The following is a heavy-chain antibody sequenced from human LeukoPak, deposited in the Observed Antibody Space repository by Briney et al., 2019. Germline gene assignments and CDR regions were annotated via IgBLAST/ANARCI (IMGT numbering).Heavy chain of an antibody. D-gene: IGHD2-2*01. Sequence: SETLSLTCTVSGGSISSYYWNWIRQPPRKGLEWIGYIYYSGSTNYNPSLKSRVTISVDTSKNQFSLNLTSVTAADTAVYYCARVSYQEGVDYWGQGTLVTVSS. CDR3: ARVSYQEGVDY. CDR1: GGSISSYY. J-gene: IGHJ4*02. CDR2: IYYSGST. V-gene: IGHV4-59*01.